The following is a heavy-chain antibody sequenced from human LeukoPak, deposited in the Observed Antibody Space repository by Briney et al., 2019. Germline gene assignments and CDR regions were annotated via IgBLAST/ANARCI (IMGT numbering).Heavy chain of an antibody. V-gene: IGHV4-31*03. CDR2: IYYSGST. CDR1: GGSISSGGYY. CDR3: ASGLPEDYGDYGGDAFDI. J-gene: IGHJ3*02. D-gene: IGHD4-17*01. Sequence: SETLSLTCTVSGGSISSGGYYWSWIRQHPGKGLEWIGYIYYSGSTYYNPSLKSRVTISVDTSKNQFSLKLSSVTAADTAVYYCASGLPEDYGDYGGDAFDIWGQGTMVTVSS.